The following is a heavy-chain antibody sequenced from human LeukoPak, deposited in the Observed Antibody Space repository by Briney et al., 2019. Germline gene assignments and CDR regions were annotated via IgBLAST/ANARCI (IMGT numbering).Heavy chain of an antibody. CDR1: GGSVSSYY. D-gene: IGHD6-19*01. Sequence: TSETLSLTCTVSGGSVSSYYWSWIRQPAGKGLEWIGRIYSSGTTTYNPSLRSRVDMSVDTSKNQFSLKLRSVTAADTALYYCARMSPIRVAGNSYYYAMDVWGQGTTVIVSS. CDR2: IYSSGTT. J-gene: IGHJ6*02. V-gene: IGHV4-4*07. CDR3: ARMSPIRVAGNSYYYAMDV.